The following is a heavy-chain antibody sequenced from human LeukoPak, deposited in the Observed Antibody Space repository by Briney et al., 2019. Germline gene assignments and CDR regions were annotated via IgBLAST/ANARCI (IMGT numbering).Heavy chain of an antibody. J-gene: IGHJ1*01. Sequence: ASVKVSCKASGYTFTSYGISWVRQAPGQGLEWMGWISAYNGNTNYAQKLQGRVTMTTDTSTSTAYMELRSLRSDDTAVYYCARDSADCSDNNCYSAEYFHHWGQGTLVTVSS. V-gene: IGHV1-18*01. CDR3: ARDSADCSDNNCYSAEYFHH. CDR2: ISAYNGNT. D-gene: IGHD2-21*02. CDR1: GYTFTSYG.